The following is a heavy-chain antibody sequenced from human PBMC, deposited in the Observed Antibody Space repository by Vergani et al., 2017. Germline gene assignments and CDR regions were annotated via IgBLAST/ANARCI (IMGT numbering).Heavy chain of an antibody. J-gene: IGHJ4*02. D-gene: IGHD6-13*01. V-gene: IGHV3-74*03. CDR1: GFSFNSYW. CDR2: IKSDGSIT. Sequence: DVHLAESGGGFFQPGGSLRLSCSASGFSFNSYWMHWVRQVPGKGLLWVSRIKSDGSITAYADSVKGRFTISRDNAQNTLYLQMNSLRVEDTAIYYCAKDISSSERYLDFWGQGTRVIVSS. CDR3: AKDISSSERYLDF.